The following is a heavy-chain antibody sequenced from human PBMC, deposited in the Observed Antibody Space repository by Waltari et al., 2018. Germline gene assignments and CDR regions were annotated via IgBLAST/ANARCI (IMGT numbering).Heavy chain of an antibody. CDR1: GDSISSSSYY. CDR3: ARVIKLVPDY. J-gene: IGHJ4*02. CDR2: IYYSGST. D-gene: IGHD5-18*01. Sequence: QLQLQESGPGLVKPSETLSLTCTVSGDSISSSSYYWGWIRQPPGKGLEWIGSIYYSGSTYYNPSLKSRVTISVDTSKNQFSLKLSSVTAADTAVYYCARVIKLVPDYWGQGTLVTVSS. V-gene: IGHV4-39*07.